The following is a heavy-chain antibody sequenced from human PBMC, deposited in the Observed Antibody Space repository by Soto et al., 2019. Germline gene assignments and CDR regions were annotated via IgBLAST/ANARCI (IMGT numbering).Heavy chain of an antibody. D-gene: IGHD3-16*01. J-gene: IGHJ4*02. Sequence: PSETLSLTGTVSGGSISPFYCSWVRQPPWKGLEWIGYLYYSGNTNYNPSLKSRVTISVDASKNQVSLRLTSVTAADTAVYYCARVGGVADRTFDYFGQGTVVTFCS. CDR3: ARVGGVADRTFDY. CDR2: LYYSGNT. CDR1: GGSISPFY. V-gene: IGHV4-59*01.